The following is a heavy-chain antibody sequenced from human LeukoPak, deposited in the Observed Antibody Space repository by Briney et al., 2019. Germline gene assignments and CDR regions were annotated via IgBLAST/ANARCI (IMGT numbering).Heavy chain of an antibody. J-gene: IGHJ5*02. V-gene: IGHV3-11*06. Sequence: GGSPRLSCAASGFTFSDYYMSWIRQAPGKGLEWVSYISSSSYTNYADSVKGRFTISRDNAKNSLYLQMNSLRAEDTAVYYCARDQLAGRWFDPWGQGTLVTVSS. CDR3: ARDQLAGRWFDP. CDR1: GFTFSDYY. CDR2: ISSSSYT.